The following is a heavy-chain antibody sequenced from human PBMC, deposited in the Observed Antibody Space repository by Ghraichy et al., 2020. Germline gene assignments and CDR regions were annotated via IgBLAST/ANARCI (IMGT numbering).Heavy chain of an antibody. CDR2: ISYDGTNR. J-gene: IGHJ6*02. Sequence: GGSLRLSCAASGFTFSTYGMHWVRQAPGKGLEWVAVISYDGTNRYYADSVQGRFTVSRDNSKNTLYLQMNSLRAEDTAVYYCAKEVVEYYYYYYGMAVWGQGTTVTVSS. V-gene: IGHV3-30*18. CDR1: GFTFSTYG. D-gene: IGHD2-15*01. CDR3: AKEVVEYYYYYYGMAV.